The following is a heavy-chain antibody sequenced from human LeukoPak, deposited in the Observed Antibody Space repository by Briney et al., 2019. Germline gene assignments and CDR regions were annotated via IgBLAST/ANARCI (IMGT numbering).Heavy chain of an antibody. CDR2: IKQDGSEK. D-gene: IGHD3-10*01. CDR1: GFTFSSYW. J-gene: IGHJ4*02. CDR3: AKDPNYYGSGSYFDY. V-gene: IGHV3-7*03. Sequence: PGGSLRLSCAASGFTFSSYWMSWVRQAPGEGLEWVANIKQDGSEKYYVDSVKGRFTISRDNSKNTLYLQMNSLRAEDTAVYYCAKDPNYYGSGSYFDYWGQGTLVTVSS.